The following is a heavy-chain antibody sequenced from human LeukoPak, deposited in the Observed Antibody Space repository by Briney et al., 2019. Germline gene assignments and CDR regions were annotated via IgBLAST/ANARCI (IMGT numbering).Heavy chain of an antibody. CDR1: GGSITTADFD. D-gene: IGHD1-26*01. CDR2: ISSSGKA. CDR3: ARFKGGTGFDY. V-gene: IGHV4-39*02. J-gene: IGHJ4*02. Sequence: SETLSLTCAVSGGSITTADFDWAWIRQPPGQGFKWIATISSSGKAYYYPSLMSRVTISVDTSKNHFSLDVTSVTAADTGLFYCARFKGGTGFDYWGRGVLVIVS.